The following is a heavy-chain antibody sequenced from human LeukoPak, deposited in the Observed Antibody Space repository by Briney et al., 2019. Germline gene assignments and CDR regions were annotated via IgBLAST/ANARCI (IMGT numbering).Heavy chain of an antibody. CDR1: GGSISSGDYY. CDR2: IYYSGST. CDR3: ARQVQPSYFDY. D-gene: IGHD4/OR15-4a*01. J-gene: IGHJ4*02. V-gene: IGHV4-30-4*01. Sequence: PSETLSLTCTVSGGSISSGDYYWSWIRQPPGKGLEWIGYIYYSGSTYYNPSLKSRVTISVDTSKNQSSLKLSSVTAADTAVYYCARQVQPSYFDYWGQGTLVTVSS.